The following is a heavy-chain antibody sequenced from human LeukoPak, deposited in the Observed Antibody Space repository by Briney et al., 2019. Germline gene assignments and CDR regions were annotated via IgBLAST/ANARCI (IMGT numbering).Heavy chain of an antibody. V-gene: IGHV3-7*01. CDR2: IKQDGSEK. CDR3: ARVVLGKVATKFDY. D-gene: IGHD5-12*01. J-gene: IGHJ4*02. Sequence: GGSLRLSCAASGFTFSNAWMNWVRQAPGKGLEWVANIKQDGSEKYYVDSVKGRFTISRDNAKNSLYLQMNSLRAEDTAVYYYARVVLGKVATKFDYWVQGTLVTVSS. CDR1: GFTFSNAW.